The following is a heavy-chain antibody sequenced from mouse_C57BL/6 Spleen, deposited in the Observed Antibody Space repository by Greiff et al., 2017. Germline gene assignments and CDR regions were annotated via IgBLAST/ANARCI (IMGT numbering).Heavy chain of an antibody. CDR2: IRNKANGYTT. CDR3: ARHYYGSTRYFDV. CDR1: GFTFTDYY. Sequence: DVKLVESGGGLVQPGGSLSLSCAASGFTFTDYYMSWVRQPPGKALEWLGFIRNKANGYTTEYSASVKGRFTISRDNSQSILYLQMNALRAEDSATYYCARHYYGSTRYFDVWGTGTTVTVSS. V-gene: IGHV7-3*01. J-gene: IGHJ1*03. D-gene: IGHD1-1*01.